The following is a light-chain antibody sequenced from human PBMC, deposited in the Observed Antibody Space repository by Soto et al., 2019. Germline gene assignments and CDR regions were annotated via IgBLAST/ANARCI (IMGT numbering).Light chain of an antibody. Sequence: DIQMTQSPSTLSASVGDRVTITCRASQSIGVWLAWYQQKPGIAPKLLIYKTSTLDSGVPLRFSGSGSETEFTLTISSLQPDDFATYYCQQYINYFRTFGQGTKVEIK. CDR1: QSIGVW. CDR2: KTS. J-gene: IGKJ1*01. V-gene: IGKV1-5*03. CDR3: QQYINYFRT.